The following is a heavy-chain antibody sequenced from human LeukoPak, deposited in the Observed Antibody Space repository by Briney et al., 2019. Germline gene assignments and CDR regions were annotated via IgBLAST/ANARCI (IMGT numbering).Heavy chain of an antibody. Sequence: SETLYLTCTVSGGSISSYYWSWIRQPPGKGLEWIVYIHYSGSTNSKSSLKSRVTISVDTSKNQFSLKLSSVTAADTAVYYCARRSVTTVFDYWGQGTLVTVSS. CDR3: ARRSVTTVFDY. CDR1: GGSISSYY. D-gene: IGHD4-11*01. CDR2: IHYSGST. J-gene: IGHJ4*02. V-gene: IGHV4-59*08.